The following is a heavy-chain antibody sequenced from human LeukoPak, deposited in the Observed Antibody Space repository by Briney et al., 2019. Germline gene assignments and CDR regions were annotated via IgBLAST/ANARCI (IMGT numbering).Heavy chain of an antibody. CDR3: ARDGCSSSSCYLPYQYYYMAV. J-gene: IGHJ6*03. D-gene: IGHD2-2*01. V-gene: IGHV3-7*01. CDR1: GFTFSSYW. Sequence: PGGSLRLSCAASGFTFSSYWMSWVRQAPGKGLEWAANIKQDGSEKYYVDSVKGRFTVSRDNAKNSLYPQTNSLRAEDTAVYYCARDGCSSSSCYLPYQYYYMAVWGKGTTVTVSS. CDR2: IKQDGSEK.